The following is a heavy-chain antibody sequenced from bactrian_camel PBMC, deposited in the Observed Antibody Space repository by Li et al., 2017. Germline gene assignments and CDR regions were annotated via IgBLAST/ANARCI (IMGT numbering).Heavy chain of an antibody. CDR2: INRGGGST. V-gene: IGHV3S40*01. J-gene: IGHJ4*01. Sequence: VQLVESGGGSVQSGGSLRLSCVVRDYTYSSCCMSWVRQAPGKGLEWVSTINRGGGSTYYADSVKGRFTISRDNAKNTLYLQMNTLKPEDTARYYCAATIANVEDSLCNTQRTFRYWGQGTQVTVS. CDR3: AATIANVEDSLCNTQRTFRY. CDR1: DYTYSSCC.